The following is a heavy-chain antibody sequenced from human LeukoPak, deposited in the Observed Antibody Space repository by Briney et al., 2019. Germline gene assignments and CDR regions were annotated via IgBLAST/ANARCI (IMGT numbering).Heavy chain of an antibody. Sequence: GGSLRLSCAASGFTFSNAWMSWVRQAPGKGLAWVGRIKSKPDGGTTDYAAPVKGRFTISRDDSKNTLYLQMNSLKTEDTAVYYCTTGDDFVYYYYYMDVWGKGTTVTVSS. D-gene: IGHD1-1*01. CDR2: IKSKPDGGTT. CDR1: GFTFSNAW. CDR3: TTGDDFVYYYYYMDV. J-gene: IGHJ6*03. V-gene: IGHV3-15*01.